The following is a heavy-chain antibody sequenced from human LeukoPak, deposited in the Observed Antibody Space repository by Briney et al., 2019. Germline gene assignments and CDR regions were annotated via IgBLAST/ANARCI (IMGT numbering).Heavy chain of an antibody. V-gene: IGHV4-59*08. CDR1: GGSISSYY. CDR2: IYYSGST. CDR3: VSYSGSYSFQH. Sequence: NPSETLSLTCTVSGGSISSYYWSWIRQPPGKGLEWIGYIYYSGSTNYNPSLKSRVTISVDTSKNQFSLKLSSVTAADTAVYYCVSYSGSYSFQHWGQGTLVTVSS. J-gene: IGHJ1*01. D-gene: IGHD1-26*01.